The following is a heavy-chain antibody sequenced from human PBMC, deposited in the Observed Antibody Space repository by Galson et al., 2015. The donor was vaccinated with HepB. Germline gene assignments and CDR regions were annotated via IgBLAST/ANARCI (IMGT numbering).Heavy chain of an antibody. Sequence: SVKVSCKASGGTFSSYAISWVRQAPGQGLEWMGGIIPIFGTANYAQKFQGRVTITADESTSTAYMELSSLRSEDTAVYYCARDPPGYSGYDGPYYYYGMDVWGQGTTVTVSS. J-gene: IGHJ6*02. V-gene: IGHV1-69*13. CDR2: IIPIFGTA. CDR1: GGTFSSYA. CDR3: ARDPPGYSGYDGPYYYYGMDV. D-gene: IGHD5-12*01.